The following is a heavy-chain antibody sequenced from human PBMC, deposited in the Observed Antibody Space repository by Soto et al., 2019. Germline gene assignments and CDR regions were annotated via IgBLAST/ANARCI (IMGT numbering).Heavy chain of an antibody. CDR1: GFTFSSYD. J-gene: IGHJ6*03. CDR2: IGTAGDP. CDR3: ARGSFGAGSFRAYMDV. V-gene: IGHV3-13*05. Sequence: EVQLVKSGGDLVQPGGSLRLSCAASGFTFSSYDMHWVRQAAGKGLESVSAIGTAGDPYYTDYAKGRFTISRENAQNSLFLQMNSLRAGDTAVYYCARGSFGAGSFRAYMDVWGRGTTVTVSS. D-gene: IGHD3-10*01.